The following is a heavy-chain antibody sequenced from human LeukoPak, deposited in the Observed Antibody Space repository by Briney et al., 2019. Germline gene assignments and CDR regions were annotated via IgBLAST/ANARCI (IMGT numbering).Heavy chain of an antibody. Sequence: PGRSLRLSCAASGFTFSSYGMHWVRQAPGKGLEWVAVIWYDGSNKYYADSVKDRFTICRDNYKHTLYLQMNSLRGEDTAVYYFARDLPYYGGKKGGVDYWGQGTLVTVSS. CDR3: ARDLPYYGGKKGGVDY. CDR1: GFTFSSYG. D-gene: IGHD4-23*01. J-gene: IGHJ4*02. V-gene: IGHV3-33*01. CDR2: IWYDGSNK.